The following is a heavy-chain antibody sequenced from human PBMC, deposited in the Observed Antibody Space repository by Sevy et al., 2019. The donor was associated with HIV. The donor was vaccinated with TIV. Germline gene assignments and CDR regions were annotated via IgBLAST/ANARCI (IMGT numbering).Heavy chain of an antibody. CDR2: IYRSGST. J-gene: IGHJ6*03. CDR1: GGSISSSNW. D-gene: IGHD3-10*01. CDR3: ARGAGYGSGSYYKGGLGYYYMDV. Sequence: SETLSLTCAVSGGSISSSNWWSWVRQPPGKGLEWIGEIYRSGSTNYNPSLKSRVTISVDKSKNQFSLKLSSVTAADTAVYYCARGAGYGSGSYYKGGLGYYYMDVWGKRTTVTVSS. V-gene: IGHV4-4*02.